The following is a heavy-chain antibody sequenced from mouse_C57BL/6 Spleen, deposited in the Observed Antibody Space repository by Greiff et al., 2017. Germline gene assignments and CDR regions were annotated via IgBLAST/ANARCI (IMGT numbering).Heavy chain of an antibody. V-gene: IGHV1-50*01. CDR3: ASHYGRAY. Sequence: QVQLQQPGAELVKPGASVKLSCKASGYTFTSYWMQWVKQRPGQGLEWIGEIDPSDSYTNYNQKFKGKATLTVDTSSSTAYMQLRSLTSEDSAVYYCASHYGRAYWGQGTLVTVSA. CDR2: IDPSDSYT. J-gene: IGHJ3*01. CDR1: GYTFTSYW. D-gene: IGHD1-2*01.